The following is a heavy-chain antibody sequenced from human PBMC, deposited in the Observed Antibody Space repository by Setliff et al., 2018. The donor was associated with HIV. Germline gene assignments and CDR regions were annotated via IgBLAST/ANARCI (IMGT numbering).Heavy chain of an antibody. CDR1: GFNFRSYG. V-gene: IGHV3-48*04. CDR2: IGSSNHGI. CDR3: ASFFGDYGY. Sequence: GESLKISCAASGFNFRSYGMTWVRQAPGKGLDWVAHIGSSNHGIHYTASVQGRFTVSRDNANNLLFLQMNNLRVEDTAVYYCASFFGDYGYWGHGTQVTVSS. J-gene: IGHJ4*01. D-gene: IGHD3-10*01.